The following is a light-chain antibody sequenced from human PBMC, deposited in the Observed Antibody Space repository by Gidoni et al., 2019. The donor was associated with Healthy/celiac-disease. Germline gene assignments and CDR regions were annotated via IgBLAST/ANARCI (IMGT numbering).Light chain of an antibody. J-gene: IGLJ2*01. Sequence: QSVLTQPPSESGAPGQRVTISCTGSSSNIGAGYDVHWYQQLPGTAPKLLIYGNSNRPSGVPDRFSGSKSGTSASLAITGLQAEDEADYYCQSYDSSLSGWVFGGGTKLPVL. V-gene: IGLV1-40*01. CDR2: GNS. CDR3: QSYDSSLSGWV. CDR1: SSNIGAGYD.